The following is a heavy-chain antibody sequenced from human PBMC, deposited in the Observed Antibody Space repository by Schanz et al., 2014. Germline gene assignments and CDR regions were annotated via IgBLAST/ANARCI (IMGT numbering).Heavy chain of an antibody. Sequence: QVHLVESGGGVVQPGGSLRLSCAASGFNFSTYALHWVRQAPGKGLEWVAIISYDGRHKNYADSVKGRFSVSRDNSKNTLYLQMNSLRADDTAVYYCAKDQLANYRGSGYNWFDPWGQGTLVTVSS. CDR1: GFNFSTYA. V-gene: IGHV3-30*04. D-gene: IGHD3-10*01. J-gene: IGHJ5*02. CDR2: ISYDGRHK. CDR3: AKDQLANYRGSGYNWFDP.